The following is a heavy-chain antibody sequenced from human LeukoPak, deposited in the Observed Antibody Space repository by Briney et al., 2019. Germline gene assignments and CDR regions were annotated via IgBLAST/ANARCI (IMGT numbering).Heavy chain of an antibody. J-gene: IGHJ4*02. D-gene: IGHD6-19*01. Sequence: ASVKVSCKASGYTFTGYYMHWVRQAPGQGLEWMGWINPNSGGTNYAQKFQGRVTMTRDMSTSTAYMELSSLRSEDTAVYYCARGGYSSGWYNYWGQGTLVTVSS. CDR2: INPNSGGT. CDR1: GYTFTGYY. V-gene: IGHV1-2*02. CDR3: ARGGYSSGWYNY.